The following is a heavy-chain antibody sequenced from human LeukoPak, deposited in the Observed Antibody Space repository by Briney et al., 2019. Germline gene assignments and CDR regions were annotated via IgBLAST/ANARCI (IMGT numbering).Heavy chain of an antibody. J-gene: IGHJ4*02. CDR3: AKVASIAAAGEFGS. CDR2: IYSGGST. Sequence: GGSLRLSCAASEFSVGSNYMTWVRQAPGKGLEWVSLIYSGGSTYYADSVKGRFTISRDNSKNTLYLQMNSLRAEDTAVYYCAKVASIAAAGEFGSWGQGTLVTVSS. D-gene: IGHD6-13*01. CDR1: EFSVGSNY. V-gene: IGHV3-66*01.